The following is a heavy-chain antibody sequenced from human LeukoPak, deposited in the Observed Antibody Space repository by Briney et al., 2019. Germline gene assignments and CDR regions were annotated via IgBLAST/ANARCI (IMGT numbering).Heavy chain of an antibody. J-gene: IGHJ3*02. Sequence: PGGSLRLSCAASGCTFSSYGMHWVRQAPGKGLEWVAVIWYDGSNKYYADSVKGRFTISRDNSKNTLYLQMNSLRAEDTAVYYCVTVTSYDAFDIWGQGTMVTVSS. D-gene: IGHD4-17*01. V-gene: IGHV3-33*01. CDR3: VTVTSYDAFDI. CDR2: IWYDGSNK. CDR1: GCTFSSYG.